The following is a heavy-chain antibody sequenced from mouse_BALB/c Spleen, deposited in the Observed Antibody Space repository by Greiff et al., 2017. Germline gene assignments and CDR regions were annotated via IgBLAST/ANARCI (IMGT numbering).Heavy chain of an antibody. V-gene: IGHV1-4*01. CDR2: INPSSGYT. D-gene: IGHD3-3*01. J-gene: IGHJ2*01. CDR3: ARGDHPDY. CDR1: GYTFTSYT. Sequence: VQLQQSGAELARPGASVKMSCKASGYTFTSYTMHWVKQRPGQGLEWIGYINPSSGYTNYNQKFKDKATLTVDKSSSTAYMQLSSPTSEDSAVYYCARGDHPDYGGQGTTLTVSS.